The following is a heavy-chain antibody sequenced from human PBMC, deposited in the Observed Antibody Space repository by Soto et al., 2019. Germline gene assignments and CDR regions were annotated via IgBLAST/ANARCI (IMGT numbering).Heavy chain of an antibody. V-gene: IGHV1-69*12. J-gene: IGHJ6*02. Sequence: QVQLVQSGAEVKKPGSSVKVSCKASGGTFSSYAISWVRQAPGQGLEWMGGIIPIFGTANYAQKFLGRVTITADESTSTAYMELSSLRSEDTAVYYCARASDDYGDYGANYYYGMDVWGQGTTVTVSS. CDR1: GGTFSSYA. CDR3: ARASDDYGDYGANYYYGMDV. D-gene: IGHD4-17*01. CDR2: IIPIFGTA.